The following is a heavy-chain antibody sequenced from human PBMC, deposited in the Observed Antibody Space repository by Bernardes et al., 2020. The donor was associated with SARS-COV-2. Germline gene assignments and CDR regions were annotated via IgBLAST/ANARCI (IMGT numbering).Heavy chain of an antibody. CDR1: GFTFSSYW. D-gene: IGHD6-19*01. V-gene: IGHV3-7*01. J-gene: IGHJ6*02. Sequence: GGSLRLSCAASGFTFSSYWMSWVRQAPGTGLEWVSNIKQDGSEKSYVDSVKGRFTISRDNAKNSLYLQMNSLRAEDTAVYYCARDSAVAGSYYYYYGMDVWGQGTTVTGSS. CDR2: IKQDGSEK. CDR3: ARDSAVAGSYYYYYGMDV.